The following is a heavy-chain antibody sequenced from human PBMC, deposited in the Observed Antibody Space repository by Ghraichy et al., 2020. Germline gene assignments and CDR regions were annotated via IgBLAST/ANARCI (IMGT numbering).Heavy chain of an antibody. V-gene: IGHV4-59*08. Sequence: SETLSLTCTVSGGSISSYYWSWIRQPPGKGLEWIGYIYYSGSTNYNPSLKSRVTISVDTSKNQFSLKLSSVTAADTAVYYCARAPLGYSSGWYRQKNWYFDLWGRGTLVTVSS. J-gene: IGHJ2*01. D-gene: IGHD6-19*01. CDR1: GGSISSYY. CDR2: IYYSGST. CDR3: ARAPLGYSSGWYRQKNWYFDL.